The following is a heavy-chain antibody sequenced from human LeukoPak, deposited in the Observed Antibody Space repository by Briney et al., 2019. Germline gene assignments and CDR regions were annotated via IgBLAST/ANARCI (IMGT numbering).Heavy chain of an antibody. CDR3: ARLSSGTYHHDY. V-gene: IGHV4-59*08. CDR2: IYYSGST. CDR1: GGSISSYY. D-gene: IGHD1-26*01. Sequence: SETLSLTCTVSGGSISSYYWSWIRQPPGKGLEWIGYIYYSGSTNYNPSLKSRVTISVDTSKNQFSLKLSSVTAADTAVYYCARLSSGTYHHDYWGQGTLVTVSS. J-gene: IGHJ4*02.